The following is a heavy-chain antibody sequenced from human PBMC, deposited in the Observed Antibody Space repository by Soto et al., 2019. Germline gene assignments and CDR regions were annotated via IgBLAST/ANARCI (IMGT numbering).Heavy chain of an antibody. CDR3: ARGEIAAAEYYFDY. V-gene: IGHV4-34*01. J-gene: IGHJ4*02. CDR2: IFHSGTT. CDR1: GGSFSDYY. Sequence: SETLSLTFCVHGGSFSDYYWSWILHPPGKVLEWSGEIFHSGTTKRNPSLKSRITISVDTSKNQFSLKLSSVTAADTAVYYCARGEIAAAEYYFDYWGQGTMVTVSS. D-gene: IGHD6-13*01.